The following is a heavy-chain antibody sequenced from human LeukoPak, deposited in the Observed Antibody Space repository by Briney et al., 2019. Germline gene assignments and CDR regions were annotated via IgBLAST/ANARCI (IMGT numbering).Heavy chain of an antibody. V-gene: IGHV4-4*07. CDR3: ARDQGIVGESYFDY. D-gene: IGHD1-26*01. CDR2: IYTSGST. Sequence: PSETLSLTCTVSGGFISSYYWSWIRQPAGKGLEWIGRIYTSGSTNYNPSLKGRVTMSVDTSKNQFSLKLSSVTAADTAVYYCARDQGIVGESYFDYWGQGTLVTVSS. J-gene: IGHJ4*02. CDR1: GGFISSYY.